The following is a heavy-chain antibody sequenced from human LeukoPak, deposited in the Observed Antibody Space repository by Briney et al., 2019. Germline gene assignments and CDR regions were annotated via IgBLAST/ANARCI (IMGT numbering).Heavy chain of an antibody. CDR2: INPNSGGT. V-gene: IGHV1-2*02. CDR1: GYSFTAFY. J-gene: IGHJ6*02. Sequence: ASVKVSCKTSGYSFTAFYIHWVRQAPGQGLEWMGWINPNSGGTNYAQKFQGRVTMTRDTSISTAYMELSRLRSDDTAVYYCASYFFENYYGSGSQPYYYYGMDVWGQGTTVTVSS. D-gene: IGHD3-10*01. CDR3: ASYFFENYYGSGSQPYYYYGMDV.